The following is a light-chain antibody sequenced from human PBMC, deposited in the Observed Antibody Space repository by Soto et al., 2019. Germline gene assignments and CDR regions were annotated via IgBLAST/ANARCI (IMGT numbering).Light chain of an antibody. Sequence: QSVLTQPPSVSGAPGQRVTISCTGSSSNIGAGYDVHWYQQFPGTAPKFLIYDSNNRPSGVPDRFSGSKSGTSASLAITGLQAEDEADYYCQSYDSSLNGWVFGGGTQLTVL. J-gene: IGLJ3*02. CDR1: SSNIGAGYD. V-gene: IGLV1-40*01. CDR3: QSYDSSLNGWV. CDR2: DSN.